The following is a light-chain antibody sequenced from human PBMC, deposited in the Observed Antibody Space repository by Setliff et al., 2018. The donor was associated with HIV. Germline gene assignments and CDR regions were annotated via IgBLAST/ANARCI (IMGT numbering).Light chain of an antibody. CDR1: SSDVGSYNY. J-gene: IGLJ1*01. CDR3: SSFAGRLQV. CDR2: DVT. Sequence: QSALTQPRSVSGSPGQSVTIPCTGTSSDVGSYNYVTWYQQHPGKVPKLMIYDVTRRPSGVPDRFSRPRSGNTASLTISGLQAEDEADYYCSSFAGRLQVFGTGTKVTVL. V-gene: IGLV2-11*01.